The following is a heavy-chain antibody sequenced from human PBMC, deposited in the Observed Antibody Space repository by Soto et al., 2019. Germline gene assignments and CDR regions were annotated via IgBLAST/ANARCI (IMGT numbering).Heavy chain of an antibody. Sequence: GGSLRLSCAASGFTFSSYGMHWVRQAPGKGLEWVAVIWYNGSNKYYADSVKGRFTISRDNSKNTLYLQMNSLRAEDTAVYYCARDIGPSYDSSGYYYWGQGTLVTVSS. CDR1: GFTFSSYG. CDR2: IWYNGSNK. D-gene: IGHD3-22*01. J-gene: IGHJ4*02. V-gene: IGHV3-33*01. CDR3: ARDIGPSYDSSGYYY.